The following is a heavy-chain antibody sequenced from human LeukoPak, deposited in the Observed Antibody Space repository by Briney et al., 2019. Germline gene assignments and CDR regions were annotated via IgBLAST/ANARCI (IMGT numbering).Heavy chain of an antibody. CDR2: IRYDGSNK. Sequence: GGSLRLSCAASGFTFSSYSMNWVRQAPGKGPEWVAFIRYDGSNKYYADSVKGRFTVSRDNSKNTLYLQMNSLRAEDTAVYYCARHERNWGRQLLPYYFDYWGQGTLVTVSS. J-gene: IGHJ4*02. CDR1: GFTFSSYS. V-gene: IGHV3-30*02. D-gene: IGHD2-2*01. CDR3: ARHERNWGRQLLPYYFDY.